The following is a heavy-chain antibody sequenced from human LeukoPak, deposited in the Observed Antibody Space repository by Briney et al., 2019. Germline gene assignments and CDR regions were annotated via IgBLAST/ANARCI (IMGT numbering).Heavy chain of an antibody. V-gene: IGHV4-59*01. J-gene: IGHJ4*02. CDR1: GGSISSYY. CDR3: ARAVGTALNYFDY. Sequence: PSETLSLTCTVSGGSISSYYWNWIRQPPGKGLEWIGYIYSSGTTNYNPSLRSRVSMSVDTSKNQFSLKLSSVTAADTAVYYCARAVGTALNYFDYWGQGTLVTVSS. D-gene: IGHD5-18*01. CDR2: IYSSGTT.